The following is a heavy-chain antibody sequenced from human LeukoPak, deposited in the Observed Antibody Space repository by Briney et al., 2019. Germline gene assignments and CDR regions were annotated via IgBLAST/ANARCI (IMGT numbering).Heavy chain of an antibody. CDR3: TRHADIVGATLYYYYGMDV. J-gene: IGHJ6*02. CDR1: GFTFSSYS. CDR2: IRSKANSYAT. Sequence: HPGGSLRLSCAASGFTFSSYSMNWVRQASGKGLEWVGRIRSKANSYATAYAASVKGRFTISRDDSKNTAYLQMNSLKTEDTAVYYCTRHADIVGATLYYYYGMDVWGQGTTVTVSS. V-gene: IGHV3-73*01. D-gene: IGHD1-26*01.